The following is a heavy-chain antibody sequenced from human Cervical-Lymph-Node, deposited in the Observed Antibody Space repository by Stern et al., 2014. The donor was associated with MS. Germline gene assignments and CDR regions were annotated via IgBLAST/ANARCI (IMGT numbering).Heavy chain of an antibody. Sequence: MQLEESGAAVKKPGASVPVSCKASGYTFIDYYMHWVRQAPGQGLEWIGFINPRGGGTRYAQKFQSRVTRNREPYTTTAYMKLRSLTSEDTAVYYCARVLSLRDYENLLGSFDVWGQGTTVIVSS. CDR2: INPRGGGT. D-gene: IGHD2/OR15-2a*01. CDR3: ARVLSLRDYENLLGSFDV. J-gene: IGHJ3*01. V-gene: IGHV1-46*01. CDR1: GYTFIDYY.